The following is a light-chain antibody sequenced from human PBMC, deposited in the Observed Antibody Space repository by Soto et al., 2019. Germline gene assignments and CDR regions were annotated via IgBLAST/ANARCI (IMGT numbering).Light chain of an antibody. V-gene: IGLV2-14*01. CDR3: SSYTSSRGV. Sequence: QSALTQPASVSGSPGQSITISCTGTSSDVGGYNYVSWYQQHPGKAPKLMIYDVSNRPSGVSNGFSGSKSGNTASLTISGLQAEDEADYYCSSYTSSRGVFGGGTKLTVL. J-gene: IGLJ2*01. CDR2: DVS. CDR1: SSDVGGYNY.